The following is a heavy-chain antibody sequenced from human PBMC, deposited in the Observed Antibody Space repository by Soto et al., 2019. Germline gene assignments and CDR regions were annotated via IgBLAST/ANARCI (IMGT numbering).Heavy chain of an antibody. CDR1: GGSTSDNY. D-gene: IGHD3-3*01. CDR2: IYYSGST. CDR3: ARLGGYYQALDS. V-gene: IGHV4-59*08. Sequence: SETLSLTCSVSGGSTSDNYWSWIRQPPGKGLEWIGYIYYSGSTNYNPSLKSRVTISVDTSRNQFSLRLTSVTAADTAVYYCARLGGYYQALDSWGQGTLVTSPQ. J-gene: IGHJ4*02.